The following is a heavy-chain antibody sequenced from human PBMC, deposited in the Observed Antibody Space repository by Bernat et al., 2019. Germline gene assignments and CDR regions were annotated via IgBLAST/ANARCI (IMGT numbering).Heavy chain of an antibody. Sequence: EVQLLESGGGLVQPGGSLRLSCAASGFTFSSYAMSWVRQAPGKGLEWVSAISGSGGSTNYADSVKGRFTISRDNSKNTLYLQMNSLRAEDTAVYYCAKDPIQQWLVSSLRGGYYYGMDVWGQGTTVTVSS. V-gene: IGHV3-23*01. CDR3: AKDPIQQWLVSSLRGGYYYGMDV. J-gene: IGHJ6*02. CDR2: ISGSGGST. D-gene: IGHD6-19*01. CDR1: GFTFSSYA.